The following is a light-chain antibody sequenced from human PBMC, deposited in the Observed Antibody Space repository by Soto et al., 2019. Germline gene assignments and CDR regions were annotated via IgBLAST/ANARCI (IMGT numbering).Light chain of an antibody. Sequence: DIPVAHSPTAPAPSVGNRIAPTWRASQTINNLVNWYQQKPGKAPKLLIYAASSLQTGVPSRISGSGSETEFTLTISSLQPEDSATYYCHQSYSTVWTFGQGTKVDI. CDR2: AAS. J-gene: IGKJ1*01. CDR3: HQSYSTVWT. V-gene: IGKV1-39*01. CDR1: QTINNL.